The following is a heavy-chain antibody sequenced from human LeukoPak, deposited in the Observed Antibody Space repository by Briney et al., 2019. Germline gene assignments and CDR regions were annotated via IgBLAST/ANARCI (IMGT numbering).Heavy chain of an antibody. Sequence: SGGSLRLSCAASGFTFSDYYMSWIRQAPGKGLEWVSYISSSGSTIYYPDSVKGRFTISRDNAKNSLYLQMNSLRAEDTAVYYCARRRSGYCSSTSCPLDYWGQGTLVTVSS. CDR3: ARRRSGYCSSTSCPLDY. D-gene: IGHD2-2*01. CDR1: GFTFSDYY. CDR2: ISSSGSTI. J-gene: IGHJ4*02. V-gene: IGHV3-11*01.